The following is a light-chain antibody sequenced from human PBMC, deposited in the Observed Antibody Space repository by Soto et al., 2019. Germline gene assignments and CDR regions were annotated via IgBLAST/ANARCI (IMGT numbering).Light chain of an antibody. J-gene: IGKJ4*01. V-gene: IGKV3-20*01. CDR1: QSVSSSY. Sequence: EIVLTQSPGTLSLSPGERATLSCRASQSVSSSYLAWYQQKPGQAPRLLIYGASSRATGIPDRFSGSGSGSDFTLTISRLEPEDFEVYYCQKNGSSPLTFGGGTKVEVK. CDR2: GAS. CDR3: QKNGSSPLT.